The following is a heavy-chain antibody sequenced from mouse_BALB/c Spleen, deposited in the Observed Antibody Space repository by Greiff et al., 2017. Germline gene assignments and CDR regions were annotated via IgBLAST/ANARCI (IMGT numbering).Heavy chain of an antibody. J-gene: IGHJ4*01. Sequence: EVMLVESGGGLVQPGGSRKLSCAASGFTFSSFGMHWVRQAPEKGLEWVAYISSGSSTIYYADTVKGRFTISRDNPKNTLFLQMTSLRSEDTAMYYCASQSGAMDYWGQGTSVTVAS. CDR2: ISSGSSTI. CDR3: ASQSGAMDY. V-gene: IGHV5-17*02. CDR1: GFTFSSFG. D-gene: IGHD6-2*01.